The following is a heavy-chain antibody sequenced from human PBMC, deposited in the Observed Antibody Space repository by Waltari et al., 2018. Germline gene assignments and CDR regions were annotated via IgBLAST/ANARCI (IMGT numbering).Heavy chain of an antibody. CDR1: GFSFGNYG. Sequence: QLQLVESGGGAVQRGGSLSLSCAASGFSFGNYGMPWVRQAPGKGLEWVAFIRYDGTKTDYADSVKGRLTISRDNSKNTLYLQMNSLTPEDTAVYHCARDPRYCTRTSCYIGLTWLDPWGQGTLVSVSS. CDR2: IRYDGTKT. D-gene: IGHD2-2*01. CDR3: ARDPRYCTRTSCYIGLTWLDP. V-gene: IGHV3-30*02. J-gene: IGHJ5*02.